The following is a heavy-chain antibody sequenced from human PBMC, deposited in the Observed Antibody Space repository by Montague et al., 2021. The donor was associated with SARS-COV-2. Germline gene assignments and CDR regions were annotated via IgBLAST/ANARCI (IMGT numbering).Heavy chain of an antibody. CDR3: ARALVPEEWLFGGDYYYMDV. V-gene: IGHV4-59*01. Sequence: SETLSLTCTVSGGSISSYYWSWIRQPPGKGLEWIGYIYYSGSTNYNPSLKSRVTISVDTSKNQFSLKLSSVTAADTAVYYCARALVPEEWLFGGDYYYMDVGGKGTTVTVSS. D-gene: IGHD3-3*01. CDR1: GGSISSYY. CDR2: IYYSGST. J-gene: IGHJ6*03.